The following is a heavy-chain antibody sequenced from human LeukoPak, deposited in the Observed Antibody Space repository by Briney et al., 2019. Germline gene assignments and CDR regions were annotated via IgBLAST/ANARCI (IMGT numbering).Heavy chain of an antibody. CDR2: INPSGGST. Sequence: GASVKVSCKASGYTFTSYYMHWVRQAPGQGLEWMGIINPSGGSTSYAQKFQGRVTMTRDTSTSTVYMELSSPRSDDTAVYYCARVLADDSMWDWGQGTLVTVSS. D-gene: IGHD2-8*02. V-gene: IGHV1-46*01. J-gene: IGHJ4*02. CDR1: GYTFTSYY. CDR3: ARVLADDSMWD.